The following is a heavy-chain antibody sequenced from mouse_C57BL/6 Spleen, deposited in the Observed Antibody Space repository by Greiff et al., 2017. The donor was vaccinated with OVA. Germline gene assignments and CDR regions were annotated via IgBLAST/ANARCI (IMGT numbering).Heavy chain of an antibody. CDR1: GYSFTSYY. V-gene: IGHV1-66*01. Sequence: QVQLQQSGPELVKPGASVKISCKASGYSFTSYYIHWVKQRPGQGLEWIGWIYPGSGNTKYNEKFKGEATLTADTSSSTAYMQLSSLTSEDSAVYYCARITTVDYFDYWGQGTTLTVSS. D-gene: IGHD1-1*01. CDR3: ARITTVDYFDY. J-gene: IGHJ2*01. CDR2: IYPGSGNT.